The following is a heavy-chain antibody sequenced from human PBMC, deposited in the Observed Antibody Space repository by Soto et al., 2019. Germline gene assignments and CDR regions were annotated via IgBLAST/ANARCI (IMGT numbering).Heavy chain of an antibody. D-gene: IGHD2-21*01. CDR2: IYPGNSDT. CDR3: ASLANIFDFDN. V-gene: IGHV5-51*01. J-gene: IGHJ4*01. Sequence: VESVMISWEASGYIFTKYWIVWVLQMPGKGLEWMGIIYPGNSDTRYSPSFQGQVTISADKSISTAYLQWSSLKASDTAMYYCASLANIFDFDNWGHGTMVTGSS. CDR1: GYIFTKYW.